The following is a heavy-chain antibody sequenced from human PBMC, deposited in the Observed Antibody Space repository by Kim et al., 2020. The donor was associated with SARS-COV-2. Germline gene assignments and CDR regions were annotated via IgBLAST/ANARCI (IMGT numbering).Heavy chain of an antibody. Sequence: ASVKVSCKASGYTFTSYYMHWVRQAPGQGLEWMGIINPSGGSTSYAQKFQGRVTMTRDTSTSTVYMELSSLRSEDTAVYYCARERLEMATNRNAFDIWGQGTMVTVSS. CDR1: GYTFTSYY. CDR2: INPSGGST. CDR3: ARERLEMATNRNAFDI. D-gene: IGHD1-26*01. V-gene: IGHV1-46*01. J-gene: IGHJ3*02.